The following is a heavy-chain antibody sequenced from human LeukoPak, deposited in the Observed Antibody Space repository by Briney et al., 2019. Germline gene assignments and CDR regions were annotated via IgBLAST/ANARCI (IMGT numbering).Heavy chain of an antibody. CDR3: AKDGGVLLWFGVPPRFDP. CDR1: GFTFSSYA. D-gene: IGHD3-10*01. J-gene: IGHJ5*02. CDR2: ISYDGSSK. Sequence: GGSLRLSCAASGFTFSSYAMHWVRQAPGKGLEWVAVISYDGSSKYYADSVKGRFTISRDNSKNTLYLQMNSLRAEDTAVYYCAKDGGVLLWFGVPPRFDPWGQGTLVTVSS. V-gene: IGHV3-30*04.